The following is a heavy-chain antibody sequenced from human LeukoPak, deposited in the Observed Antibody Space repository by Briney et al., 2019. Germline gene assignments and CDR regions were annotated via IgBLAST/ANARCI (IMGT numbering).Heavy chain of an antibody. D-gene: IGHD3-10*01. V-gene: IGHV4-59*12. Sequence: SETLSLTCTVSGGSISSYYWSWIRQPPGKGLEWIGYIYYSGSTNYNPSLKSRVTISVDTSKNQFSLKLSSVTAADTAVYYGARERGGGASTGAFDIWGQGTMVTVSS. CDR3: ARERGGGASTGAFDI. CDR1: GGSISSYY. J-gene: IGHJ3*02. CDR2: IYYSGST.